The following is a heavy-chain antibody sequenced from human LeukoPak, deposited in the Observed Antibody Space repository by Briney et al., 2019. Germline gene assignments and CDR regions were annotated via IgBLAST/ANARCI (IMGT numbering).Heavy chain of an antibody. J-gene: IGHJ5*02. CDR1: GYTFTGYY. V-gene: IGHV1-2*02. Sequence: ASVKVSCKASGYTFTGYYMHRVRQAPGQGLEWMGWINPNSGGTNYAQKFQGRVTMTRDTSISTAYMELSRLRSDDTAVYYCARSIVVVPAAPFDPWGQGTLVTVSS. CDR3: ARSIVVVPAAPFDP. D-gene: IGHD2-2*01. CDR2: INPNSGGT.